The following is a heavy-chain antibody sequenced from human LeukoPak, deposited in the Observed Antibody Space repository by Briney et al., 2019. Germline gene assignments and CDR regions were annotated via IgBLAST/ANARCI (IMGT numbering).Heavy chain of an antibody. CDR2: INPSGGST. D-gene: IGHD6-13*01. Sequence: ASVKVSCKASGYTCTSYYMHWVRQAPGQGLAWMGLINPSGGSTSYAQKFRGRVTMTRDTSTSTVYMELSSLRSEDTAVYYRARDRSPRRIAAAGTGNWFDPWGQGTLVTVSS. CDR3: ARDRSPRRIAAAGTGNWFDP. V-gene: IGHV1-46*01. J-gene: IGHJ5*02. CDR1: GYTCTSYY.